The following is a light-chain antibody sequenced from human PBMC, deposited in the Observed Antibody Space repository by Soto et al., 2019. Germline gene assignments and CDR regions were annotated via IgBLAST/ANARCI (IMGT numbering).Light chain of an antibody. V-gene: IGLV2-23*02. Sequence: QSALTQPASVSGSPGQSITISCTGTSSDVGSYNLVSWCQQHPGKAPKLMIYEVSKRPSGVSNRFSGSKSGNTASLTISGLQAEDEADYYCCSYAGTPYVFGTGTKVTVL. CDR2: EVS. CDR3: CSYAGTPYV. J-gene: IGLJ1*01. CDR1: SSDVGSYNL.